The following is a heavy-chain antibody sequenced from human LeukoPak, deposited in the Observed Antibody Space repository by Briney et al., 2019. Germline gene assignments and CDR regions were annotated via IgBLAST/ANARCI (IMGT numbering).Heavy chain of an antibody. CDR1: GGTFSSYA. Sequence: SVKVSCKASGGTFSSYAISWVRQAPGQGLEWMGGIIPIFGTANYAQKFQGRVTITADESTSTAYMELSSLRSEDMAVYYCARESTRTMVRGVLNWFDPWGQGTLVTVSS. CDR3: ARESTRTMVRGVLNWFDP. V-gene: IGHV1-69*13. D-gene: IGHD3-10*01. CDR2: IIPIFGTA. J-gene: IGHJ5*02.